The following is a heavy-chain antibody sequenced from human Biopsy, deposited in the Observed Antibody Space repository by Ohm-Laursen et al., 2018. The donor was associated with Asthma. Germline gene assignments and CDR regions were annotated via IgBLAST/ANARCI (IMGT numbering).Heavy chain of an antibody. Sequence: GSLRLSCAASGFMFSDFVMTWVRQAPGKGLAWVSHITSSGASVSYADSVKGRFTISRDNSKNTLYLHMTRLMADDTAVYYCAKQLGIGLSYFGSWGQGTLVTVSS. D-gene: IGHD3-16*02. J-gene: IGHJ4*02. CDR1: GFMFSDFV. V-gene: IGHV3-23*01. CDR3: AKQLGIGLSYFGS. CDR2: ITSSGASV.